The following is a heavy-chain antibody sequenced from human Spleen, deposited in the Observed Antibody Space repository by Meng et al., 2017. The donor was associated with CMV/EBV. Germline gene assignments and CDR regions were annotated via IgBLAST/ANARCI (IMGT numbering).Heavy chain of an antibody. CDR3: ARGYCSSTSCRNAFDI. J-gene: IGHJ3*02. Sequence: GSLRLSCAVYGGSFSGYYWSWIRQPPGKGLEWIGEINHSGSTNYNPSLKSRVTISVDTSKNQFSLKLSSVTAADTAVYYCARGYCSSTSCRNAFDIWGQGTMVTVSS. CDR1: GGSFSGYY. D-gene: IGHD2-2*01. CDR2: INHSGST. V-gene: IGHV4-34*01.